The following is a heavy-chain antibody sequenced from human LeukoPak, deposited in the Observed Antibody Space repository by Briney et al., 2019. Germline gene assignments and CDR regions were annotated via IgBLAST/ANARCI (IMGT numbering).Heavy chain of an antibody. CDR1: GGSISGHY. J-gene: IGHJ6*02. CDR2: IYYSGST. V-gene: IGHV4-59*11. Sequence: SETLSLTCTVSGGSISGHYWSWIRQPPGKGLEWIGYIYYSGSTNYNPSLKSRVTISVDTSKNQFSLKLSSVTAADTAVYYCARDRGWRFGEPSYYYGMDVWGQGTTVTVSS. CDR3: ARDRGWRFGEPSYYYGMDV. D-gene: IGHD3-10*01.